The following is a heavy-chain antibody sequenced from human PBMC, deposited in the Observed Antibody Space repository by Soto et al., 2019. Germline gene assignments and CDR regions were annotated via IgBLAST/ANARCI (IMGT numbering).Heavy chain of an antibody. CDR1: GYTFTSYG. V-gene: IGHV1-18*01. Sequence: QVQLVQSGAEVKKPGASVKVSCKASGYTFTSYGISWVRQAPGQGLEWMGWISAYNGNTNYAQKLQGRVTMTTDTSTSTAYMELRSLRSDDTAVYYCARRGPSYCSSTSCYENWFDPWGQGTLVTVSS. J-gene: IGHJ5*02. CDR2: ISAYNGNT. CDR3: ARRGPSYCSSTSCYENWFDP. D-gene: IGHD2-2*01.